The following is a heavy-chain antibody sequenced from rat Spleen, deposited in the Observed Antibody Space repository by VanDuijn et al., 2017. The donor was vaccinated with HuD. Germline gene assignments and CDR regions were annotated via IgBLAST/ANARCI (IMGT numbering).Heavy chain of an antibody. CDR1: GFTFSDYD. J-gene: IGHJ2*01. D-gene: IGHD1-1*01. V-gene: IGHV5-20*01. CDR2: ISYDGSST. Sequence: EVQLVESDGGLVQPGRSLKLSCAASGFTFSDYDMAWVRQAPTKGLEWVASISYDGSSTYYRDSVKGRFTISRDNAKSTLYLQMDSLRSEDTATYYCTTRLQWDYFDYWGQGVMVTVSS. CDR3: TTRLQWDYFDY.